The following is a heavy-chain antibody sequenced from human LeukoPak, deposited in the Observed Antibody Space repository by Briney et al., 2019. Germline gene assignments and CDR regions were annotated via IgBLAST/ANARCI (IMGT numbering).Heavy chain of an antibody. J-gene: IGHJ6*03. D-gene: IGHD4-23*01. CDR1: GGSISSGGHY. Sequence: SQTLSLTCTVSGGSISSGGHYWSWIRQHPGKGLEWIGYIYYSGSTYYNPSLKSRVTISVDTSKNQFSLKLSSVTAADTAVYYCARVSAVTTLTYYYMDVWGKGTTVTVSS. V-gene: IGHV4-31*03. CDR2: IYYSGST. CDR3: ARVSAVTTLTYYYMDV.